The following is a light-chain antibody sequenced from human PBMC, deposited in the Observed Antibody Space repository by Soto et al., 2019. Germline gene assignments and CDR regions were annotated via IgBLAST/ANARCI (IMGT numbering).Light chain of an antibody. Sequence: GNNTVNWYQQFPGMSPRLLIEGNDQRPSGVPDRFSGSKSANSASLAISGLKSEDEADYYCAAWDDGLNGWLXGGGTNVTV. J-gene: IGLJ3*02. CDR2: GND. CDR1: GNNT. CDR3: AAWDDGLNGWL. V-gene: IGLV1-44*01.